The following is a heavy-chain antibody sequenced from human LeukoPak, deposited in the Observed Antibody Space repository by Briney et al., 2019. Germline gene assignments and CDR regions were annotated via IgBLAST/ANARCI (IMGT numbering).Heavy chain of an antibody. CDR3: ARTHCEGDCFSAIRY. D-gene: IGHD2-21*02. CDR1: GGSISSGGYY. CDR2: IYYSGST. J-gene: IGHJ4*02. Sequence: PSQTLSLTCTVSGGSISSGGYYWSWIRQHPGKGLEWIGYIYYSGSTYYNPSLKSRVTISVDTSKNEFSLKVRSVTAADTAVYFCARTHCEGDCFSAIRYWGQGTPVTVSS. V-gene: IGHV4-31*03.